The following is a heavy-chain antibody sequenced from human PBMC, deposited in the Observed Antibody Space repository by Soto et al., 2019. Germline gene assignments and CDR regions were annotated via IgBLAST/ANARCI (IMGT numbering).Heavy chain of an antibody. J-gene: IGHJ3*02. CDR2: IIPIFGTA. Sequence: QVQLVQSGAEVKKPGSSVKVSCKASGGTFSSYAISWVRQAPGQGLEWMGGIIPIFGTANYAQKFQGRVTITADESTITAYMQLSRLRSEETAVYYCASRPKQLEAFDIWGQMTMVTVSS. D-gene: IGHD6-6*01. CDR3: ASRPKQLEAFDI. CDR1: GGTFSSYA. V-gene: IGHV1-69*01.